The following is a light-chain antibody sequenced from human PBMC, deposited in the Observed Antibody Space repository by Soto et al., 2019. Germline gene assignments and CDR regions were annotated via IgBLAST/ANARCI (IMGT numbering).Light chain of an antibody. Sequence: QSVLTQPPSASGTPGQRVTISCSGSSSNIGSNSINWYQQFPGTAPKLLIYNNNQRPSGVPDRFSGSKFGTSVSLAISGRQSEDEADYYCAAWDDSLNGVVFGGGTQLTVL. CDR2: NNN. V-gene: IGLV1-44*01. CDR1: SSNIGSNS. CDR3: AAWDDSLNGVV. J-gene: IGLJ2*01.